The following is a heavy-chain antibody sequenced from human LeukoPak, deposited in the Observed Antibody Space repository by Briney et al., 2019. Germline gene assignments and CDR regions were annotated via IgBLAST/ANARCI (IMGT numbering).Heavy chain of an antibody. Sequence: GGSLRLSCAASGFTFGNAWMSWVRQAPGKGLEWVGRIKSKTDGGTTDYAAPVKGRFTISRDDSKNTLYLQMNSLKTEDTAVYYCTTDRGPYYYDSSGYYYLPTNYFDYWGQGTLVTVSS. D-gene: IGHD3-22*01. CDR2: IKSKTDGGTT. J-gene: IGHJ4*02. CDR3: TTDRGPYYYDSSGYYYLPTNYFDY. V-gene: IGHV3-15*01. CDR1: GFTFGNAW.